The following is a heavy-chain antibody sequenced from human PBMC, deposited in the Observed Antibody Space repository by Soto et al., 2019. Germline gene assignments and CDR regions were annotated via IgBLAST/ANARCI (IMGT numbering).Heavy chain of an antibody. CDR1: GGSVSSGSYY. Sequence: SETLSLTCTVSGGSVSSGSYYWSWIRQPPGKGLEWIGYIYYSGSTNYNPSLKSRVTISVDTSKNQFSLKLSSVTAADTAVYYCARSRSKDFWSGYFFDYWGQGTLVTVSS. V-gene: IGHV4-61*01. J-gene: IGHJ4*02. D-gene: IGHD3-3*01. CDR3: ARSRSKDFWSGYFFDY. CDR2: IYYSGST.